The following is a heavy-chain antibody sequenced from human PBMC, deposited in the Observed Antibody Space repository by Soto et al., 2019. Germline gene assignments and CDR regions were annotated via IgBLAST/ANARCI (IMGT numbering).Heavy chain of an antibody. CDR3: TRTGRGRYCSGGSCKHFDY. J-gene: IGHJ4*02. CDR1: GFTFGDYA. CDR2: IRSKAYGGTT. D-gene: IGHD2-15*01. V-gene: IGHV3-49*03. Sequence: GGSLRLSCTASGFTFGDYAMSWFRQAPGKGLEWVGFIRSKAYGGTTEYAASVKGRFTISRDDSKSIAYLQMNSLKTEDTAVYYCTRTGRGRYCSGGSCKHFDYWGQGTLVTVSS.